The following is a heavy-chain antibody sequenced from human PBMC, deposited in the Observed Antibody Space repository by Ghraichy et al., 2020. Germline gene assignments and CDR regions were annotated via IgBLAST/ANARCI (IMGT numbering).Heavy chain of an antibody. J-gene: IGHJ2*01. CDR1: GFTFSSYT. CDR2: ISGGGGST. D-gene: IGHD4-17*01. V-gene: IGHV3-23*01. CDR3: AKSWSSTVTTSYFDL. Sequence: GGSLRLSCAASGFTFSSYTMTWVRQAPGKGLEWVSGISGGGGSTYYADSLKGRFTISRDNSKNTLYLQMNSLRAEDTALYYCAKSWSSTVTTSYFDLWGRGTLVTVSS.